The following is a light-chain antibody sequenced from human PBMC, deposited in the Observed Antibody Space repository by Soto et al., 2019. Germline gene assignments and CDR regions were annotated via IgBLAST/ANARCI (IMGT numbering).Light chain of an antibody. J-gene: IGLJ1*01. CDR2: EVT. V-gene: IGLV2-23*02. Sequence: QSVLTQPASVSGSPGQSITLSCTGTSSDIGSYDLVSWYQQHPGTAPKLIIYEVTKRPSGVSTRFSGSKSGNTASLTISGLHAVDEADYYCCSFADFTYVFGTGTKLTVL. CDR3: CSFADFTYV. CDR1: SSDIGSYDL.